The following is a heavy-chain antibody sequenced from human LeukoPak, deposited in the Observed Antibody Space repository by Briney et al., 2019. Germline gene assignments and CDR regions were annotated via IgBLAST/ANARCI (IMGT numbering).Heavy chain of an antibody. CDR2: ISSSSSYI. J-gene: IGHJ4*02. Sequence: PGGSLRLSCAASGFTFSSYSMNWVRQAPGKGLEWVSSISSSSSYIYYADPVKGRFTISRDNAKNSLYLQMNSLRAEDTAVYYCASLPYCSSTSCYLDYWGQGTLVTVSS. CDR3: ASLPYCSSTSCYLDY. D-gene: IGHD2-2*01. V-gene: IGHV3-21*01. CDR1: GFTFSSYS.